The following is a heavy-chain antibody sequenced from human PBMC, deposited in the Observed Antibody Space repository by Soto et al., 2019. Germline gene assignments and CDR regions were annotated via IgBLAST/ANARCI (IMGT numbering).Heavy chain of an antibody. J-gene: IGHJ4*02. V-gene: IGHV3-72*01. CDR1: GCTFGDHY. CDR3: VRTIQPGTTTYFDH. Sequence: HPGGSLRICCEVSGCTFGDHYVVWVRQSPGKGLEWIGRIRGKAHSYSTTYAASVKGRLTLSRDDSKNSVYLQMNNLKTEDTAVYCCVRTIQPGTTTYFDHWGQGTLVTVS. D-gene: IGHD1-1*01. CDR2: IRGKAHSYST.